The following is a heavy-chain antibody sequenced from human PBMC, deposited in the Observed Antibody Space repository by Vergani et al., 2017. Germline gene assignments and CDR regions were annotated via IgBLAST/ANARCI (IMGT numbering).Heavy chain of an antibody. D-gene: IGHD6-13*01. V-gene: IGHV3-30*03. CDR3: AREGIAAAVRD. CDR1: GFTFSSYG. J-gene: IGHJ4*02. CDR2: ISYDGSNK. Sequence: QVQLVESGGGVVQPGRSLRLSCAASGFTFSSYGMHWVRQAPGKGLEWVAVISYDGSNKYYADSVKSRFTISRDNSKNTLYLQMNSLRAEDTAVYYCAREGIAAAVRDWGQGTLVTVSS.